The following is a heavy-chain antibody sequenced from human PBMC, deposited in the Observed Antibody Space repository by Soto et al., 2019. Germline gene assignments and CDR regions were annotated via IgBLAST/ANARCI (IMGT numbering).Heavy chain of an antibody. CDR3: ARRDRSGFSYWLDT. J-gene: IGHJ5*02. D-gene: IGHD3-22*01. Sequence: SETLSLTCTASGGSISDGYYRTWIRQHPGKGPEWIGSISASGSTSYNPSLKSRLTVSVDKSKNQFSLNLRSVTAADTAVYYCARRDRSGFSYWLDTWGQGTLVTVSS. CDR1: GGSISDGYY. V-gene: IGHV4-31*03. CDR2: ISASGST.